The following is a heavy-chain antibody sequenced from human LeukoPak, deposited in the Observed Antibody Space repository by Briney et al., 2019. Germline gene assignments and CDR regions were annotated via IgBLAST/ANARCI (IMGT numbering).Heavy chain of an antibody. D-gene: IGHD2-8*02. J-gene: IGHJ5*02. V-gene: IGHV3-23*01. CDR3: AKGVSSVVYALNWFDP. CDR2: ISGSGGST. Sequence: GGSLRLSCAASGFTFSSYAMTWVRQAPGKGLEWVSVISGSGGSTYYADSVKGRFTISRDNSKNTLFLQMNSLRAEDTAVYYCAKGVSSVVYALNWFDPWGLGTLVTVSS. CDR1: GFTFSSYA.